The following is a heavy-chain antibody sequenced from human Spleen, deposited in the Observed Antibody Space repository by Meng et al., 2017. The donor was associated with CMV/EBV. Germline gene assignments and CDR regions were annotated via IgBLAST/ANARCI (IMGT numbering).Heavy chain of an antibody. CDR2: ISVSSGSI. CDR3: ASGQWTLRY. J-gene: IGHJ4*02. D-gene: IGHD2-8*01. V-gene: IGHV3-48*04. CDR1: GFSFSTSS. Sequence: GESLQISCAASGFSFSTSSMNWVRQAPGKGLEWLSYISVSSGSINYADSVKGRFTISRDNAKNSLYLQMSSLRVEDTAVYYCASGQWTLRYWGQGTLVTVSS.